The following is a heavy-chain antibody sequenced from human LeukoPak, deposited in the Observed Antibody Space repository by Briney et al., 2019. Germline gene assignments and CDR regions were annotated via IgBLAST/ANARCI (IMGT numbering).Heavy chain of an antibody. Sequence: GGSLRLSCSASGFTFSSYAMHWVRQAPGKGLEYVSAISSNGGSTYYADSVKGRFTISRDNSKNTLYLQMSSLRAEDTAVYYCVKGSAAGSYYFDYWGQGTLVTVSS. CDR2: ISSNGGST. CDR3: VKGSAAGSYYFDY. CDR1: GFTFSSYA. D-gene: IGHD6-13*01. V-gene: IGHV3-64D*06. J-gene: IGHJ4*02.